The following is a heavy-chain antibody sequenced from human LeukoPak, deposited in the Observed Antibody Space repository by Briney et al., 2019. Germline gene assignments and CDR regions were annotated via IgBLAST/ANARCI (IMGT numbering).Heavy chain of an antibody. CDR2: INPNSGGT. D-gene: IGHD3-22*01. CDR3: AVYDSSGYYYVSVYDAFGI. J-gene: IGHJ3*02. CDR1: GYTFTGYY. V-gene: IGHV1-2*02. Sequence: ASVKDSCKASGYTFTGYYMHWVRQAPGQGLEWMGWINPNSGGTNYAQKFRGRVTMTRDTSISTAYMELSRLRSDDTAVYYCAVYDSSGYYYVSVYDAFGIWGQGTMVTVSS.